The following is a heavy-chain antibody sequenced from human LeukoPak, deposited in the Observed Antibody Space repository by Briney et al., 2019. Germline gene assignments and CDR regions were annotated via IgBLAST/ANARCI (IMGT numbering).Heavy chain of an antibody. CDR2: MKQDGSEK. V-gene: IGHV3-7*01. J-gene: IGHJ4*02. CDR3: AREGTVTPYNFDY. CDR1: GFTFGSYW. D-gene: IGHD4-17*01. Sequence: PGGSLRLSCAASGFTFGSYWMSWVRQAPGKGLEWVANMKQDGSEKYYVDSVKGRFTISRSNAKNSVYLPMNYLRVEDTAVYYCAREGTVTPYNFDYWGQGTLVTVSS.